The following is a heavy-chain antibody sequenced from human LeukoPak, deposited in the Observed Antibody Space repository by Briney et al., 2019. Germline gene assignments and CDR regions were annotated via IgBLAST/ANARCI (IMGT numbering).Heavy chain of an antibody. Sequence: VASVKVSCKASGYTFTSYGISWVRQAPGQGLKWMGWISAYNGNTNYAQKLQGRVTMTTDTSTSTAYMELRSLRSDDTAVYYCARDLSLVSSVFDPWGQGTLVTVSS. CDR1: GYTFTSYG. D-gene: IGHD3-16*02. CDR2: ISAYNGNT. V-gene: IGHV1-18*01. J-gene: IGHJ5*02. CDR3: ARDLSLVSSVFDP.